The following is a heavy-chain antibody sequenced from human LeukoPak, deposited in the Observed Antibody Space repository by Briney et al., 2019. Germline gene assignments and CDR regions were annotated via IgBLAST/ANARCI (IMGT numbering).Heavy chain of an antibody. CDR1: GGSLSGYY. Sequence: NASETLSLTCAVYGGSLSGYYWSWIRQPPGKGLEWIGETNHSGSSNYNPSLKSRVTISVDTSKNQFSLKLSSVSAADTAVYFCARGLSNSRRTLLGLDHWGQGTLVTVSS. V-gene: IGHV4-34*01. D-gene: IGHD3-16*01. CDR3: ARGLSNSRRTLLGLDH. CDR2: TNHSGSS. J-gene: IGHJ4*02.